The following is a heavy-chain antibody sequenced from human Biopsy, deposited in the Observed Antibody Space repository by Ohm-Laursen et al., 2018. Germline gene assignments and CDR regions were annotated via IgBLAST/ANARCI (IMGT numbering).Heavy chain of an antibody. CDR1: GGTFSNYG. J-gene: IGHJ1*01. CDR2: DIPILGTG. Sequence: SVKVSCNAPGGTFSNYGVNWVRQAPGQGLEWLGGDIPILGTGNYAQKFQDRVTVAADTSTSTATMELRSLRSDDTAVYYCATKLTGYFHHWGQGTLVIVSS. V-gene: IGHV1-69*06. CDR3: ATKLTGYFHH. D-gene: IGHD3-9*01.